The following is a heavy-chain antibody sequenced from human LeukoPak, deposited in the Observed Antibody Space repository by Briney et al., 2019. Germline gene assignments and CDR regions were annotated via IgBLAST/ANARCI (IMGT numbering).Heavy chain of an antibody. Sequence: PGRSLRPSRAASASTFSSYSMNSVRHAPGKGLECGSYISNSDNTIYYADSVKGRLTIFRDNAKNSLYLHMNSLRAEDTALYYCAREAQYYGSGRNAFDIWGQGTMVTVSS. D-gene: IGHD3-10*01. CDR3: AREAQYYGSGRNAFDI. J-gene: IGHJ3*02. CDR1: ASTFSSYS. CDR2: ISNSDNTI. V-gene: IGHV3-48*01.